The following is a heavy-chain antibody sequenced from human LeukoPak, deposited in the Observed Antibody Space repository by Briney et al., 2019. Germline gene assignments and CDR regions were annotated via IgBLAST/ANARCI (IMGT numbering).Heavy chain of an antibody. V-gene: IGHV4-39*07. Sequence: SETLSLACTVSGGSISSSSYYWGWIRQPPGKGLEWIGSIYYSGSTYYNPSLKSRVTISVDTSKNQFSLKLSSVTAADTAVYYCARHSSSWYGCDYWGQGTLVTVFS. CDR3: ARHSSSWYGCDY. J-gene: IGHJ4*02. D-gene: IGHD6-13*01. CDR2: IYYSGST. CDR1: GGSISSSSYY.